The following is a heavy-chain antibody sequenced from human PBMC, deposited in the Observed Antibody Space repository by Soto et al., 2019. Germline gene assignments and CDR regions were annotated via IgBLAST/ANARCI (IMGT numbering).Heavy chain of an antibody. J-gene: IGHJ6*02. D-gene: IGHD3-3*01. V-gene: IGHV3-33*01. Sequence: PGGSLRLSCAASGFTFSSYGMHWVRQAPGKGLEWVAVIWSAGSNKYYADSEKGRITISRDNSKNTLYLQMNSLRAEDTAVYYCARDQGYDFWSGYHSYYDGMDVWGQGTTVTVSS. CDR3: ARDQGYDFWSGYHSYYDGMDV. CDR2: IWSAGSNK. CDR1: GFTFSSYG.